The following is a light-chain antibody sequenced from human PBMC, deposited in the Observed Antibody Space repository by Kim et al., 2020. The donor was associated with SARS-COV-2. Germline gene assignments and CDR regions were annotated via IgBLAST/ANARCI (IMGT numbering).Light chain of an antibody. CDR1: RGDIASSY. Sequence: GKPVTISCTRPRGDIASSYVHWYQQRPGSSPTTVIYEDSQRPSGVPDRFSGSIDSSSNSASLTISALKAADEADYYCQSYDSNNRVFGGGTQLTVL. V-gene: IGLV6-57*01. J-gene: IGLJ3*02. CDR2: EDS. CDR3: QSYDSNNRV.